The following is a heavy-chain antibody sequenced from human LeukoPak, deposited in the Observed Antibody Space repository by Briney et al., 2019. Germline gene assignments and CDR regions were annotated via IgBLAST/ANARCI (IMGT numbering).Heavy chain of an antibody. CDR3: ARTIGAGTTGNNWFDP. V-gene: IGHV4-30-2*01. CDR2: IYHSGST. CDR1: GGSISGGGYS. Sequence: PSQTPSLTCAVSGGSISGGGYSWSWIRQPPGKGLEWIGYIYHSGSTYYNPSLKSRVTISVDRSKNQFSLKLSSVTAADTAVYYCARTIGAGTTGNNWFDPWGQGTLVTVSS. D-gene: IGHD1-1*01. J-gene: IGHJ5*02.